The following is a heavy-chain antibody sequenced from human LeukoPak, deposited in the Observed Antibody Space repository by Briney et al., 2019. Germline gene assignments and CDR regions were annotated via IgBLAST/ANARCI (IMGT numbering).Heavy chain of an antibody. CDR1: GGSISSSSYY. V-gene: IGHV4-39*01. Sequence: SETLSLTCTVSGGSISSSSYYWGWIRQPPGKGLEWIGSIYYSGSTYYNPSLKSLVTISVDTSKNQFSLKLSSVTAADTAVYYCASPFYDFWSGYYTEGFDYWGQGTLVTVSS. D-gene: IGHD3-3*01. CDR2: IYYSGST. J-gene: IGHJ4*02. CDR3: ASPFYDFWSGYYTEGFDY.